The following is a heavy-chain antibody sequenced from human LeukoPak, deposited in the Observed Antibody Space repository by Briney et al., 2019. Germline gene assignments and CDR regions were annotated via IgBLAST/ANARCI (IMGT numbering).Heavy chain of an antibody. CDR1: GFTFSNYW. J-gene: IGHJ5*02. V-gene: IGHV3-30-3*01. Sequence: GGSLRLSCEGSGFTFSNYWMGWVRQAPGKGLEWVAVISYDGSNKYYADSVKGRFTISRDNSKNTLYLQMNSLRAEDTAVYYCARDELYSRGWHGGWFDPWGQGPLVTVSS. CDR3: ARDELYSRGWHGGWFDP. CDR2: ISYDGSNK. D-gene: IGHD6-19*01.